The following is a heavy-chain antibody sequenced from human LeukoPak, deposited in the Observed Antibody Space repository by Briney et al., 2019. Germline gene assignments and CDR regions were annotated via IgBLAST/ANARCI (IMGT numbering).Heavy chain of an antibody. CDR3: ARVLSGYYYYGMDV. D-gene: IGHD3-3*02. V-gene: IGHV1-69*13. CDR1: GGTFSSYA. CDR2: IIPIFGTA. J-gene: IGHJ6*02. Sequence: SVEVSCKASGGTFSSYAISWVRQAPGQGLEWMGGIIPIFGTANYAQKFQGRVTITADESTSTAYMELSSLRSEDTAVYYCARVLSGYYYYGMDVWGQGTTVTVSS.